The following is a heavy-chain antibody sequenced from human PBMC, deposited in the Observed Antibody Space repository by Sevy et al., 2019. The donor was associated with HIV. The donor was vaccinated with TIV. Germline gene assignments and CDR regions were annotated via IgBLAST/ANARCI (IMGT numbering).Heavy chain of an antibody. CDR2: ISTYNSIR. CDR3: ARSTPVAGRNNWFDP. J-gene: IGHJ5*02. Sequence: ASVKVSGKASGYTFTSYGISWGRQAPGQGLEWMGWISTYNSIRNSAQKFQDRVTMTTDTSTSTAYMELRSLRSRDTAVYYCARSTPVAGRNNWFDPWGQGTLVTVSS. D-gene: IGHD6-19*01. V-gene: IGHV1-18*01. CDR1: GYTFTSYG.